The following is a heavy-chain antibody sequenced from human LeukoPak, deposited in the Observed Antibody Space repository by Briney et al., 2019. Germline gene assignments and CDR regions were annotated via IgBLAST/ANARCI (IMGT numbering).Heavy chain of an antibody. CDR1: GFTFDDYP. CDR2: INWNAVRT. D-gene: IGHD3/OR15-3a*01. J-gene: IGHJ4*02. V-gene: IGHV3-20*04. CDR3: ARASSTSAVPGNFGFFPH. Sequence: RPGESLRLSCATSGFTFDDYPMSWVRQIPGKGLEWVSGINWNAVRTDYGDSVKGRFTISRDNTENSLHLQMNNLRVEDTALYYCARASSTSAVPGNFGFFPHWGPGTLVIVSS.